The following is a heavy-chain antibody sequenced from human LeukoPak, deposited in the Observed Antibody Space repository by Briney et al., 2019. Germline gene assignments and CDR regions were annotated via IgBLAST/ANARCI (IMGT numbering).Heavy chain of an antibody. CDR3: GRGQQVRWPPPIY. J-gene: IGHJ4*02. CDR1: GGSFSGYH. CDR2: IDPNGGT. V-gene: IGHV4-34*01. D-gene: IGHD4-23*01. Sequence: SETLSLTCAVYGGSFSGYHWTWIRQPPGKGLEWIGEIDPNGGTHYKPSLKSRVTMPLDTSKNHFSLKLSSVTAADTAVYYCGRGQQVRWPPPIYWGQGTLVTVSS.